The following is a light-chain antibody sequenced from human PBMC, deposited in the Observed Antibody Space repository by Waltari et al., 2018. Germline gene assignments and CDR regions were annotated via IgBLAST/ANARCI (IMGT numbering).Light chain of an antibody. CDR1: NIASKS. CDR2: NDD. V-gene: IGLV3-21*02. CDR3: QVWDSSDDYEV. Sequence: SYVLTQPPSVSVAPGPTATITCGGNNIASKSVHWYQQKPGQAPVVVVYNDDHRPSGIPERFSGADSGNTATLTITRVEAGDEADYYCQVWDSSDDYEVFGGGTKLTVL. J-gene: IGLJ2*01.